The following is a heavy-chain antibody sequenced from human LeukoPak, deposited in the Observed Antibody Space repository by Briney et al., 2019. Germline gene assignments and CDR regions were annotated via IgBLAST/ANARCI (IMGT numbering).Heavy chain of an antibody. J-gene: IGHJ5*02. V-gene: IGHV4-31*03. CDR2: IYYSGST. CDR1: GGSISSGGYY. CDR3: ARAFRDRAPWSGYQTHNWFDP. D-gene: IGHD3-3*01. Sequence: PSQTLSLTCTVSGGSISSGGYYWSWIRQHPGKGLEWIGYIYYSGSTYYNPSLKSRVTMSVDTSKNQFSLKLSSVTAADTAVYYCARAFRDRAPWSGYQTHNWFDPWGQGTLVTVSS.